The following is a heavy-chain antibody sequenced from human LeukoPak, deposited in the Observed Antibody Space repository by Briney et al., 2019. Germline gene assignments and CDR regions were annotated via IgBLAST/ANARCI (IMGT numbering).Heavy chain of an antibody. CDR2: ISYDGSNK. V-gene: IGHV3-30-3*01. D-gene: IGHD2-15*01. Sequence: GGSLRLSCAASGFTFSSYAMHWVRQAPGKGLEWVAVISYDGSNKYYADSVKGGFTISRDNSKNTLYLQMNSLRAEDTAVYYCARDLADCSGGSCYSEAFDIWGQGTMDTVSS. CDR1: GFTFSSYA. J-gene: IGHJ3*02. CDR3: ARDLADCSGGSCYSEAFDI.